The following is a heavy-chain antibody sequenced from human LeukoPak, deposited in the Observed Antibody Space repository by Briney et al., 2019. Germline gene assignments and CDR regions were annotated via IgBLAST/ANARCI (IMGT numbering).Heavy chain of an antibody. J-gene: IGHJ4*02. V-gene: IGHV3-21*01. CDR1: GFTFSSLA. Sequence: GGSLRLSCVGSGFTFSSLAMNWVRQAPGKGLEWVSSISSDSSDIHYVDSVKGRFTISRDNSKNTLYLQMNSLRAEDTAVYYCATSGSYYRFEYWGQGTLVTVSS. CDR2: ISSDSSDI. D-gene: IGHD1-26*01. CDR3: ATSGSYYRFEY.